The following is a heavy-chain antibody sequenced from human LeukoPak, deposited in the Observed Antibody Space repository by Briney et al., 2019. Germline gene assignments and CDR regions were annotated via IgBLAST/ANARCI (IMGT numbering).Heavy chain of an antibody. D-gene: IGHD3-3*01. J-gene: IGHJ5*02. Sequence: ASVKVSCKASGYTFTGYYIHWVRQAPGQGLEWMGWINPNSGGTNYAQKFQGRVTMTRDTSISTAYMELSRLRSDDTAVYYCARGRLTYYDFWSGYAPYNRFDPWGQGTLVTVSS. CDR2: INPNSGGT. V-gene: IGHV1-2*02. CDR1: GYTFTGYY. CDR3: ARGRLTYYDFWSGYAPYNRFDP.